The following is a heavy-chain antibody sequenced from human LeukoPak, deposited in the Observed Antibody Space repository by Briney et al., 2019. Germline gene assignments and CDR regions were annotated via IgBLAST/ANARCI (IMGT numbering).Heavy chain of an antibody. CDR1: GGSITSGNW. Sequence: SGTLSLTCAVYGGSITSGNWWTWVRQSPGKGLEWIGEIHHGGTTNYNPSLKSRVTISVDKSKNQFSLKLNSVTAADTAVYYCAKKDYYYMDVWGKGTTVTVSS. CDR2: IHHGGTT. J-gene: IGHJ6*03. V-gene: IGHV4-4*02. CDR3: AKKDYYYMDV.